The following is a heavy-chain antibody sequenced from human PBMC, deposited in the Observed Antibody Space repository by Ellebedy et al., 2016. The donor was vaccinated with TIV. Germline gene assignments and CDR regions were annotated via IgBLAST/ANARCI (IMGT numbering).Heavy chain of an antibody. D-gene: IGHD2-8*01. CDR3: VKNNGGSGPNWFAP. CDR2: ISDSGSYV. CDR1: GFIFSNYR. Sequence: GESLKIPXAASGFIFSNYRMNWVRQTPGKGLEWVSSISDSGSYVSYTDSVKGRFTISRDNAKNALYLQINSLRVEDAGTYYCVKNNGGSGPNWFAPWGQGTLVTVSS. J-gene: IGHJ5*02. V-gene: IGHV3-21*01.